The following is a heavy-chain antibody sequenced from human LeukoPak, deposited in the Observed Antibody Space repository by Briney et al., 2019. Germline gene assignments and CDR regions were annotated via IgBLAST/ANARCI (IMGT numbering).Heavy chain of an antibody. Sequence: GGSLRLSCAASGFTLSSYWMSWVRQAPGMGLEWVANINEDGSKKFYVDSMKGRFTISRDNAKNSLYLQMNSLRAEDTAVYYCARENIVGSTWGDIDYWGQGTLVTVSS. CDR3: ARENIVGSTWGDIDY. D-gene: IGHD1-26*01. CDR2: INEDGSKK. CDR1: GFTLSSYW. J-gene: IGHJ4*02. V-gene: IGHV3-7*01.